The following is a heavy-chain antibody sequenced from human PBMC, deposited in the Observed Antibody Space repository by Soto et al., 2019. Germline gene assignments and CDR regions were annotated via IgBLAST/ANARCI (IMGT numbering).Heavy chain of an antibody. D-gene: IGHD3-10*01. Sequence: QITLKESGPTLVKHTQTLTLTCTFSGFSLTTSGAAVGWIRQPPGKALEWLALIYWDDDKRSSPSLKSRLTITKDNSKNQVVLTMTNMDPVDTATYYCAHIPGSGQLLYSYYYYIDVWGKGTTVTVSS. J-gene: IGHJ6*03. V-gene: IGHV2-5*02. CDR1: GFSLTTSGAA. CDR2: IYWDDDK. CDR3: AHIPGSGQLLYSYYYYIDV.